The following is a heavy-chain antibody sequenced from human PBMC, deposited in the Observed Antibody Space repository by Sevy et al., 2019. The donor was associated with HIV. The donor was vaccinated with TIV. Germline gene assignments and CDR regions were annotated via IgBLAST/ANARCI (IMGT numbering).Heavy chain of an antibody. CDR1: GGTFSTSP. Sequence: ASVKVSCKASGGTFSTSPINWVRQAPGQGLEWMGGIIPLFGTTKYAQKFQGRVRIIADESTSTAFLEMNNLRSEDTAVYYCARTDYYDSRGYFYFDYWGQGTLVTVSS. V-gene: IGHV1-69*13. D-gene: IGHD3-22*01. CDR3: ARTDYYDSRGYFYFDY. CDR2: IIPLFGTT. J-gene: IGHJ4*02.